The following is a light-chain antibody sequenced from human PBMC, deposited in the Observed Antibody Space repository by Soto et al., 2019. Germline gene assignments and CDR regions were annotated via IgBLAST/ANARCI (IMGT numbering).Light chain of an antibody. CDR2: DVS. J-gene: IGLJ1*01. CDR3: SSYTSSSTPYV. Sequence: QSVLTQPRSVSGSPGHSVTISCTGTSSDVGGYSYVSWYQQHPGKAPKLLISDVSKRPSGVPDRFSGSKSGNTASLTISGLQAEDEADYYCSSYTSSSTPYVFGTGTKVTV. CDR1: SSDVGGYSY. V-gene: IGLV2-11*01.